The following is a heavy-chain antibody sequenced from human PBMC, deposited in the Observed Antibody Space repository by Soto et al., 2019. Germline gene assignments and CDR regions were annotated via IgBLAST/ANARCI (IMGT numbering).Heavy chain of an antibody. Sequence: ASVKVSCKASGYTFTRYGMNWERQASGRGLEWMGWINPGNGNTKYSQKFQGRVIIERDTSASTAYMELSSLRSDDTAVYYCARVETFGSLRWVEPWGQGTQVTVSS. CDR2: INPGNGNT. J-gene: IGHJ5*02. D-gene: IGHD3-16*01. CDR1: GYTFTRYG. V-gene: IGHV1-3*01. CDR3: ARVETFGSLRWVEP.